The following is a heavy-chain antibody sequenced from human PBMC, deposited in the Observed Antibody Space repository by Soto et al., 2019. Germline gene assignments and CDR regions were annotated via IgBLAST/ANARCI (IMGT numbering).Heavy chain of an antibody. V-gene: IGHV3-48*02. CDR3: AREEQALGL. J-gene: IGHJ2*01. CDR2: IGTTGTAL. D-gene: IGHD1-1*01. Sequence: EEQLVESGGTLVQPGGSLRLSCAASGFSFSSSYMNWVRQAPGRGLEWVSYIGTTGTALYYADAVKGRFTISRDNAKNSLFLQMDSLRDEDTAVYYCAREEQALGLWGRGTLVIVSS. CDR1: GFSFSSSY.